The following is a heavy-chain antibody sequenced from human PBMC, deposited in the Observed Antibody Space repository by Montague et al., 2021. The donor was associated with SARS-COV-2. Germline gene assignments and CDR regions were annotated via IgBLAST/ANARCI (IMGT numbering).Heavy chain of an antibody. Sequence: SLRLSCAASGFTFNNVWMNWVRQAPGKGLEWVGHIKSKTYGGTTDYAAPVKGRFTISRDDSKNTLYLQMNSLKTDDTAVYYCIVDGQSPPQPPYFYYGMDVWGQGTTVTVSS. CDR2: IKSKTYGGTT. D-gene: IGHD2-2*01. J-gene: IGHJ6*02. CDR3: IVDGQSPPQPPYFYYGMDV. CDR1: GFTFNNVW. V-gene: IGHV3-15*01.